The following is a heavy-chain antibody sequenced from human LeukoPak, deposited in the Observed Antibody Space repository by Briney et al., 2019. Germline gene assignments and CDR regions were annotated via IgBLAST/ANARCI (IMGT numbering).Heavy chain of an antibody. CDR1: RYTFTGYY. D-gene: IGHD2-2*01. CDR2: INPNRGGT. CDR3: ARGRGYCSSTSCYARLPYYYYGMDV. J-gene: IGHJ6*02. Sequence: ASVKVSCKASRYTFTGYYMHWVRQAPGQGLEWMGWINPNRGGTNYAQKFQGRVTMTRDTSISTAYMELSRLRSDDTAVYYCARGRGYCSSTSCYARLPYYYYGMDVWGQGTTVTVSS. V-gene: IGHV1-2*02.